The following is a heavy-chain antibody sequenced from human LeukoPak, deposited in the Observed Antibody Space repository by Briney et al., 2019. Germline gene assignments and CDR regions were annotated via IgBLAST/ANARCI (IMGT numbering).Heavy chain of an antibody. Sequence: EPGGSLRLSCAASGFTFSSHWMHWVRQAPGKGLVWVSRINSDGSSISYADSVKGRFTISRDNAKNTLYLQMNSLRAEDTAVYYCARATKIRGFGVATTAAFDIWGQGTMVTVSS. V-gene: IGHV3-74*01. CDR2: INSDGSSI. CDR1: GFTFSSHW. J-gene: IGHJ3*02. D-gene: IGHD3-3*01. CDR3: ARATKIRGFGVATTAAFDI.